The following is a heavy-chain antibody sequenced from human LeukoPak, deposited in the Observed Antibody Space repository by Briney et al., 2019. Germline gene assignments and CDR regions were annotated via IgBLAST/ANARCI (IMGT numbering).Heavy chain of an antibody. CDR1: GFTFSSYS. CDR2: ISSSSSTI. D-gene: IGHD3-16*01. Sequence: QPGGSLRLSCAASGFTFSSYSMRWVRQAPGKGLEWVSYISSSSSTIYYADSVKGRFTISRDNAKNSLYLQMNSLRDEDTAVYYCARGAGGWGRSYFDYWGQGTLVTVSS. V-gene: IGHV3-48*02. CDR3: ARGAGGWGRSYFDY. J-gene: IGHJ4*02.